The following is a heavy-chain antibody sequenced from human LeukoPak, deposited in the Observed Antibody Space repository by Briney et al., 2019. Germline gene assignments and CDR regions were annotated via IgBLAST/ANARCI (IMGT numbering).Heavy chain of an antibody. Sequence: ASVQVSCKASGFSVKNYYMHWVRQAPGQGLEWMGWINPISGATNYAQKFQGRVAMTRDTSINTAYMELSSLRSDDTAVYFCTTDSGRSYFYFNFWGQGTLVTVSS. J-gene: IGHJ4*02. CDR1: GFSVKNYY. D-gene: IGHD3-10*01. V-gene: IGHV1-2*02. CDR2: INPISGAT. CDR3: TTDSGRSYFYFNF.